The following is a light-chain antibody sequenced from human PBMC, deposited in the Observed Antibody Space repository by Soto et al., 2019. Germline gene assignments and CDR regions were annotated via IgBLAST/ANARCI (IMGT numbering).Light chain of an antibody. J-gene: IGLJ2*01. CDR2: EVS. CDR1: SSDVGDYNS. Sequence: QSALTQPASVSGSPGQSIAISCTGTSSDVGDYNSVSWYQQHPGKVPKLVIFEVSNRPSGVSNRFSGSESGNTASLTISGLQAEDEADYFCSSYINTNTLVFGGGTKVTVL. V-gene: IGLV2-14*01. CDR3: SSYINTNTLV.